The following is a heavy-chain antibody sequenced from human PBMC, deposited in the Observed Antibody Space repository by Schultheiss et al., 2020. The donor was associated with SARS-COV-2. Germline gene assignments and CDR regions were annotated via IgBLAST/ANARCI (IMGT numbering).Heavy chain of an antibody. D-gene: IGHD2-8*01. CDR3: ARVPYTYDAMDV. CDR2: IYHSGST. Sequence: GSLRLSCAVSGYSISSGYYWGWIRQPPGKGLEWIGSIYHSGSTYYNPSLKSRVTISVDTSKNQFSLKLSSVTAEDTTVYYCARVPYTYDAMDVWGQGTTVTGSS. V-gene: IGHV4-38-2*01. CDR1: GYSISSGYY. J-gene: IGHJ6*02.